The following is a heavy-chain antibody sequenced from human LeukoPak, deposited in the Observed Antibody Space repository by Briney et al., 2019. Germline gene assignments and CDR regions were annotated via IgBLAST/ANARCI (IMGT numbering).Heavy chain of an antibody. D-gene: IGHD3-22*01. CDR3: ARQITMIVVVINDPFDI. J-gene: IGHJ3*02. CDR1: GYTFTSYG. CDR2: INSYNGNT. V-gene: IGHV1-18*01. Sequence: ASVKVSCKASGYTFTSYGISWVRQAPGQGLEWVGWINSYNGNTNYAQKLQGRVTLTTDKSKSTAYMQLRSLRSDDTAVYYCARQITMIVVVINDPFDIWGQGTMVTVSS.